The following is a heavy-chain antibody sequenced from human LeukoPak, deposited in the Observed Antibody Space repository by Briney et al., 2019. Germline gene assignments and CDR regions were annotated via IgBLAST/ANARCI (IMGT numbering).Heavy chain of an antibody. CDR1: GFTFSNYA. J-gene: IGHJ4*02. CDR2: ISTNGGST. V-gene: IGHV3-64*01. CDR3: AGGSSWYRGIDY. Sequence: GGSLRLSCAASGFTFSNYAMTWVRQAPGKGLEYVSAISTNGGSTYYANSVRGRFTISRDNSKNTLYLQMGSLRAEDMGVYYCAGGSSWYRGIDYWGQGTLVTVSS. D-gene: IGHD6-13*01.